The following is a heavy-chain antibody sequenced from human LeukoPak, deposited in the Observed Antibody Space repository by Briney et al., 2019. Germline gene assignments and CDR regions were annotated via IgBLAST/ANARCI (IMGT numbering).Heavy chain of an antibody. CDR1: GGSFSGYY. Sequence: PSETLSLTCAVYGGSFSGYYWSWIRQPPGKGLEWIGEINHSGSTNYNPSLKSRVTISVDTSKSQFSLKLSSVTAADTAVYYCARGGMVLWFGELLDYWGQGTLVTVSS. CDR3: ARGGMVLWFGELLDY. CDR2: INHSGST. V-gene: IGHV4-34*01. D-gene: IGHD3-10*01. J-gene: IGHJ4*02.